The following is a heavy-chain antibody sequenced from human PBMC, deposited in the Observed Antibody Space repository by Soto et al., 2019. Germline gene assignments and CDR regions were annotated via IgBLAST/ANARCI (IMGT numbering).Heavy chain of an antibody. J-gene: IGHJ6*02. Sequence: ASVKVSCKAAGYTFTGHYIHWVRQAPGQGLEWMGRINPNSGDTNYAQKFQGRVAMTRDTSTSTASMEVSSLRSDDTAVYYCVREAENYYFYGLDVWGQGTTVTVSS. CDR1: GYTFTGHY. CDR3: VREAENYYFYGLDV. V-gene: IGHV1-2*02. CDR2: INPNSGDT.